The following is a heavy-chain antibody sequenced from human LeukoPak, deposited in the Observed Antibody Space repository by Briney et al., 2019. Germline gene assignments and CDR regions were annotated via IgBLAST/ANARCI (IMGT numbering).Heavy chain of an antibody. V-gene: IGHV4-39*01. CDR1: GGSISNRSYY. Sequence: PSETLSLTCTVSGGSISNRSYYWGWIRQPPGKGLEWIGSIYYSGTTYYNPSLKSRVTISVDTSKNQFSLKVTSVTAADTAMYYCLRIGIGVTTSDFDYWGQGTLVTVSS. CDR2: IYYSGTT. J-gene: IGHJ4*02. D-gene: IGHD4-17*01. CDR3: LRIGIGVTTSDFDY.